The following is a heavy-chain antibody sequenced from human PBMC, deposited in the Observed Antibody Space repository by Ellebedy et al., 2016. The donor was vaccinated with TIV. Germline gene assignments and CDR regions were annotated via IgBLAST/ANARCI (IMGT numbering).Heavy chain of an antibody. CDR2: ISGSGGST. CDR3: ARSLVRGVYYFDS. CDR1: GFTFSSYA. V-gene: IGHV3-23*01. J-gene: IGHJ4*02. Sequence: GGSLRLSCAASGFTFSSYAMSWVRQAPGKGLEWVSAISGSGGSTYYADSVKGRFTISRDNAKNSLYLQMNSLRAEDTAVYYCARSLVRGVYYFDSWGQGTLVTVSS. D-gene: IGHD6-6*01.